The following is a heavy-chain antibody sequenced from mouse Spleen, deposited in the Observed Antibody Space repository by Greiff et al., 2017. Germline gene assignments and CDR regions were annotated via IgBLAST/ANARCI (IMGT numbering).Heavy chain of an antibody. CDR1: GFTFSDYG. V-gene: IGHV5-17*01. Sequence: EVKVVESGGGLVKPGGSLKLSCAASGFTFSDYGMHWVRQAPEKGLEWVAYISSGSSTIYYADTVKGRFTISRDNAKNTLFLQMTSLRSEDTAMYYCARNQLEAMDYWGQGTSVTVSS. CDR2: ISSGSSTI. J-gene: IGHJ4*01. D-gene: IGHD4-1*02. CDR3: ARNQLEAMDY.